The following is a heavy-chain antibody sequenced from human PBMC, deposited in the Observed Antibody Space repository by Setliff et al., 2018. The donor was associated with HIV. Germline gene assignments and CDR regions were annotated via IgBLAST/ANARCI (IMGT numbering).Heavy chain of an antibody. D-gene: IGHD3-10*01. CDR2: IYYSGST. CDR1: GGSISSYY. Sequence: PSETLSLTCTVSGGSISSYYWSWIRQPPGKGLEWTGYIYYSGSTNYNPSLKSRVTISVDTPKNQFSLKLSSVTAADTAVYYCARGVRGVIIDWYYFDYWGQGTLVTVSS. V-gene: IGHV4-59*01. J-gene: IGHJ4*02. CDR3: ARGVRGVIIDWYYFDY.